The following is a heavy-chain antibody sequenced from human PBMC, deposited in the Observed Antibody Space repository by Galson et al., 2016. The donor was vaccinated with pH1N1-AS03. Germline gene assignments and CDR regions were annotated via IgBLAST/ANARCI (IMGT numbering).Heavy chain of an antibody. CDR1: GGTFSTNG. V-gene: IGHV1-69*04. D-gene: IGHD6-6*01. Sequence: SVKVSCKASGGTFSTNGFTWVRQAPGQGLEWMGRIIPMLGRGNYAQKFQGRVTIIADIPTGTTYMELSNLTSEDTAIYYCARERDSSSSSIFVYWGQGTQVTVSS. CDR2: IIPMLGRG. J-gene: IGHJ4*02. CDR3: ARERDSSSSSIFVY.